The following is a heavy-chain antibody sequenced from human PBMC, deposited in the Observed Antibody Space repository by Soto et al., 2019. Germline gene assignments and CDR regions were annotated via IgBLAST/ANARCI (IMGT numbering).Heavy chain of an antibody. CDR3: ATTANSGYGSRYYYFDL. CDR1: GGSISSYY. D-gene: IGHD5-12*01. V-gene: IGHV4-59*01. Sequence: PSETLSLTCTVSGGSISSYYWSWIRQPPGKGLEWIGYIYYSGSTNYNPSLKSRVTISVDTSKNQFSLKLSSVTAADTAVDYCATTANSGYGSRYYYFDLWGRGTLVTVSS. J-gene: IGHJ2*01. CDR2: IYYSGST.